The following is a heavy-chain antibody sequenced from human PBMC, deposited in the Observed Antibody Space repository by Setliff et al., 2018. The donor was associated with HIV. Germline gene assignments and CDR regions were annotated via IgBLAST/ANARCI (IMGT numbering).Heavy chain of an antibody. V-gene: IGHV1-2*02. CDR3: ARGESSYYYYYMDV. CDR2: IYPNTGAT. J-gene: IGHJ6*03. Sequence: ASVKVSCKTSGYTFIDYYIHWVRQAPGQGPEWMGYIYPNTGATSYAQKFQGRVAMTRDTSISTAYMELSRLRSDDTAVYYCARGESSYYYYYMDVWGTGTTVTVSS. CDR1: GYTFIDYY.